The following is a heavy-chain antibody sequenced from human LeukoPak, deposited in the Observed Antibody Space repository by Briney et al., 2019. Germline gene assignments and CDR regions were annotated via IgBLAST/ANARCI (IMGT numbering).Heavy chain of an antibody. CDR2: IYWNDDK. Sequence: SGPTLVNPTQTLTLTCTFSGFSLSTSGVGVGWIGQPAGKALEWLALIYWNDDKRYSPSLKSRLTITKDTSKNQVVLTMTNMDPVDTATYYCAHHNPVNYYYYYYMDVWGKGTTVTVSS. V-gene: IGHV2-5*01. CDR3: AHHNPVNYYYYYYMDV. D-gene: IGHD1-14*01. CDR1: GFSLSTSGVG. J-gene: IGHJ6*03.